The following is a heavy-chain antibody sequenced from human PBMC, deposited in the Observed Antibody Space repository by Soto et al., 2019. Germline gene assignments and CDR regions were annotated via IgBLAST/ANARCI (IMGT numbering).Heavy chain of an antibody. CDR3: AREFASSSSYYFDY. D-gene: IGHD6-6*01. V-gene: IGHV4-30-2*01. Sequence: QLQLQESGSGLVKPSQTLSLTCAVSGGSISSGGYSWSWIRQPPGKGLEWIGYIYHSGSTYYNPSLKSRVTISVDRSKNQFSLKLSSVTAADTAVYYCAREFASSSSYYFDYWGQGTLVTVSS. J-gene: IGHJ4*02. CDR1: GGSISSGGYS. CDR2: IYHSGST.